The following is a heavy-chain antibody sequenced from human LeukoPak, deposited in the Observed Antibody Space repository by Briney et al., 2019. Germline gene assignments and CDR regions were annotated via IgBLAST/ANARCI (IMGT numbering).Heavy chain of an antibody. CDR2: ISSSSSYT. D-gene: IGHD2-15*01. Sequence: GSLRLSCAASGFTFSDYYMSWIRQAPGKGLEWVSYISSSSSYTNYADSVKGRFTISRDNAKNSLYLQMNSLRAEDTAVYYCAGNSYCSGGSCYSSRYYYGMDVWGKGTTVTVSS. CDR1: GFTFSDYY. V-gene: IGHV3-11*06. J-gene: IGHJ6*04. CDR3: AGNSYCSGGSCYSSRYYYGMDV.